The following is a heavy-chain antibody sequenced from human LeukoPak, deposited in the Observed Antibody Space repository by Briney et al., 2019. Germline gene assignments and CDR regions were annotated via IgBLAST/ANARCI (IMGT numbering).Heavy chain of an antibody. CDR1: GYTFTGYY. CDR2: INPNSGGT. V-gene: IGHV1-2*04. D-gene: IGHD2-2*01. J-gene: IGHJ6*02. Sequence: AXVKVSCKASGYTFTGYYMHWVRQAPGQGLEWMGWINPNSGGTNYAQKFQGWVTMTRDTSISTACMELSRLRSDDTAVYYCAAWGVVPAAITTLYYYGMDVWGQGTTVTVSS. CDR3: AAWGVVPAAITTLYYYGMDV.